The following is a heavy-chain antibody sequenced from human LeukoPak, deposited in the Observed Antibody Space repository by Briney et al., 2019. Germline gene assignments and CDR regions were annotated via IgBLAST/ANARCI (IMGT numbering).Heavy chain of an antibody. CDR1: GFTFDDYA. CDR2: ISWNSGSI. V-gene: IGHV3-9*01. J-gene: IGHJ4*02. D-gene: IGHD3-22*01. CDR3: AGRNYDSSGLLFDY. Sequence: GRSLRLSCAASGFTFDDYAMHWVRQAPGKGLEWVSGISWNSGSIGYADSVKGRFTISRDNAKNSLYLQMNSLRAEDTALYYCAGRNYDSSGLLFDYWGQGTLVTVSP.